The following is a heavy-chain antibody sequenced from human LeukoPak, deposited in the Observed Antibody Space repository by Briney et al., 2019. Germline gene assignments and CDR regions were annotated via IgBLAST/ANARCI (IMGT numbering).Heavy chain of an antibody. CDR2: IYYSGST. V-gene: IGHV4-59*08. CDR1: GGSISSYY. Sequence: PSETLSLTCTVPGGSISSYYWSWVRQPPGKGLERIGYIYYSGSTNYNPSLKSRVTISVDTSKNQFSLKLSSVTAADTAVYYCARVGVTMDYYYYYMDVWGKGTTVTVSS. J-gene: IGHJ6*03. CDR3: ARVGVTMDYYYYYMDV. D-gene: IGHD3-10*01.